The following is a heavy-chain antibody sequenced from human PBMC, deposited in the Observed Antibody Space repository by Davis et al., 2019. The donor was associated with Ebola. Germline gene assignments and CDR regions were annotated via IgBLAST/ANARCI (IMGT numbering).Heavy chain of an antibody. D-gene: IGHD3-22*01. CDR3: ARTYYYDSSGYYYGY. V-gene: IGHV3-30-3*01. J-gene: IGHJ4*02. CDR1: GFTFSSYA. Sequence: GESLKISCAASGFTFSSYAMHWVRQAPGKGLEWVAVISYDGSNKYYADSVKGRFTISRDNSKNTLYLQMNSLRAEDTAVYYCARTYYYDSSGYYYGYWGQGTLVTVSS. CDR2: ISYDGSNK.